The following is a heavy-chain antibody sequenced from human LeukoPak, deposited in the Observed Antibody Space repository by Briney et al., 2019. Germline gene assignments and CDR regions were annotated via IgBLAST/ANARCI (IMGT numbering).Heavy chain of an antibody. CDR3: ARAYSSRVTVDY. CDR1: RYTFTSYY. J-gene: IGHJ4*02. D-gene: IGHD4-17*01. V-gene: IGHV1-46*01. CDR2: INPSGGST. Sequence: ASVKVSCKASRYTFTSYYMHWVRQAPGQGLEWMGIINPSGGSTSYAQKFQGRVTMTRDTSTSTVYMELSSLRSEDTAVYYCARAYSSRVTVDYWGQGTLVTVSS.